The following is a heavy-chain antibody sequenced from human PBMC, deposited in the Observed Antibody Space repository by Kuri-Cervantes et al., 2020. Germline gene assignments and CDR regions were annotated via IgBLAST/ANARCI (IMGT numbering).Heavy chain of an antibody. J-gene: IGHJ4*02. Sequence: ASVKVSCKASGYTFTSYGISWVRQAPGQGREWMGWISAYNGNTNYAQKFQGSVTMTRDTSTSTVYMELSSLRSEDTAVYYCAREIAAAGTLTFDYWGQGTLVTVSS. D-gene: IGHD6-13*01. CDR2: ISAYNGNT. CDR1: GYTFTSYG. CDR3: AREIAAAGTLTFDY. V-gene: IGHV1-18*01.